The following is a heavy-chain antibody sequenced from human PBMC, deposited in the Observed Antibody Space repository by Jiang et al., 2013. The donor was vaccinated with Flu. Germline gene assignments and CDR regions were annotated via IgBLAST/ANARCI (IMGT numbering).Heavy chain of an antibody. CDR1: GYTFSDYG. Sequence: SGAEVKKPGASVKVSCKASGYTFSDYGISWVRQAPGQGLEWVGWIIAYSDNTDYAHNLRDRVTMTTDASTSTAYMELRSLRSDDTAVYYCARGRPVAAAITRDTVYHMDVWGQGTTVIVSS. V-gene: IGHV1-18*01. J-gene: IGHJ6*02. CDR3: ARGRPVAAAITRDTVYHMDV. CDR2: IIAYSDNT. D-gene: IGHD6-13*01.